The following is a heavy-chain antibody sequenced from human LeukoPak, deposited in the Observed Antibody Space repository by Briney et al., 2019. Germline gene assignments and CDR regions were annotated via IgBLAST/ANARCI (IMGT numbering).Heavy chain of an antibody. CDR3: AKEFKRYYDSSGYFDY. CDR1: GFTFSSYD. CDR2: IRYDGSNK. Sequence: PGGSLRLSCAASGFTFSSYDMHWVRQAPGKGLEWVAFIRYDGSNKYYADSVKGRFTISRDNSKNTLYLQMNSLRAEDTAVYYCAKEFKRYYDSSGYFDYWGQGTLVTVSS. D-gene: IGHD3-22*01. V-gene: IGHV3-30*02. J-gene: IGHJ4*02.